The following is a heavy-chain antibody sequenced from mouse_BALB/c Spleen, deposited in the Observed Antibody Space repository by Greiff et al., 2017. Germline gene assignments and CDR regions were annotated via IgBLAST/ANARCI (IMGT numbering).Heavy chain of an antibody. CDR3: ARGGVMDY. V-gene: IGHV5-17*02. Sequence: EVMLVESGGGLVRPGGSRKLSCAASGFTFSSFGMHWVRQAPEKGLEWVAYISSGSSTIYYADTVKGRFTISRDNPKNTLFLQMTSLRSEDTAMYYCARGGVMDYWGQGTSVTVSS. CDR1: GFTFSSFG. J-gene: IGHJ4*01. CDR2: ISSGSSTI.